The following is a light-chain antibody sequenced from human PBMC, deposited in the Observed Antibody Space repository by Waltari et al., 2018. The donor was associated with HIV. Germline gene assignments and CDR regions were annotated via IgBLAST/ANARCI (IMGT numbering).Light chain of an antibody. J-gene: IGKJ2*01. CDR3: QQYDSGPRGIT. Sequence: EIVMTQSPPTLSVSPGQRVTLSCRASQTISAKVAWYQQRPGKAPRLLIYAAATRPTGIPARFSGSGSGTEFTLTISSLQSEDFATYFCQQYDSGPRGITFGQGTMLEIK. CDR2: AAA. CDR1: QTISAK. V-gene: IGKV3-15*01.